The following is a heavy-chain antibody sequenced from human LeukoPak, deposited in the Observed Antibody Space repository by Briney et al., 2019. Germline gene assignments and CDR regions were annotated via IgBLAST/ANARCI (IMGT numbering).Heavy chain of an antibody. V-gene: IGHV3-23*01. J-gene: IGHJ4*02. Sequence: GGSLRLSCAASGFTFSSYAMSWVRQAPGKGLEWVSAINGSDGTTYYADSAKGRFTISRDNSKNTLYLQMNSLRAEDTAVFYCAKVHDDYNAGFDYWGQGTLVTVSS. D-gene: IGHD4-4*01. CDR1: GFTFSSYA. CDR3: AKVHDDYNAGFDY. CDR2: INGSDGTT.